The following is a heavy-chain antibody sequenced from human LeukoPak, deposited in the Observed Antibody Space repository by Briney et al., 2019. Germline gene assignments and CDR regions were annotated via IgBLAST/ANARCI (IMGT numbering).Heavy chain of an antibody. Sequence: GRSLRLSCAASGFSFRSYWMSWVRQAPGKGLEWVANIYQDGSDKYHVDSVKGRFTISRANAKNSLYLQMNSLRAEDTAVYYCVSTATFDYWGQGSLVTVSS. CDR3: VSTATFDY. J-gene: IGHJ4*02. V-gene: IGHV3-7*02. D-gene: IGHD1-1*01. CDR1: GFSFRSYW. CDR2: IYQDGSDK.